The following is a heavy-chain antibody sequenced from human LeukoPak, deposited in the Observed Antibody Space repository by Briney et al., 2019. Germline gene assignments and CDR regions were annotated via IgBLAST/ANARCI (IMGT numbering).Heavy chain of an antibody. CDR2: INPNSGGT. CDR3: ARAIVATFATDY. Sequence: ASVKVSCKASGYTFTDYYIHWVRQAPGQGLEWTGWINPNSGGTNYAQMFRGRVTLTRDTSINTAYMDLSRLRSDDTAVYHCARAIVATFATDYWGQGTLVTVSS. J-gene: IGHJ4*02. V-gene: IGHV1-2*02. CDR1: GYTFTDYY. D-gene: IGHD5-12*01.